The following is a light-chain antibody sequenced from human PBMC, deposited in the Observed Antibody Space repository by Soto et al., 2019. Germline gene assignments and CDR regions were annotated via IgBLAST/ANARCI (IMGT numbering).Light chain of an antibody. CDR2: GAS. Sequence: EIVLTQSPGTLSLSPGERATLSCRASQSVSSSYLAWYQQKPGQAPRLLIYGASSRATGIPDRFSGSGSGTDFTLTISRLEPEDFAVYYCQPYGSSPLTFGGGPKVDIK. J-gene: IGKJ4*01. CDR3: QPYGSSPLT. V-gene: IGKV3-20*01. CDR1: QSVSSSY.